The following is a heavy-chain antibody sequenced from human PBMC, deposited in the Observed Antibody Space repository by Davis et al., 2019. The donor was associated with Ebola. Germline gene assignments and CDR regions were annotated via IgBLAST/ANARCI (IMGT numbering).Heavy chain of an antibody. D-gene: IGHD4/OR15-4a*01. CDR3: ARSYGAAPFDY. CDR1: GGSISPDY. CDR2: IYYSGST. V-gene: IGHV4-59*08. J-gene: IGHJ4*02. Sequence: MPSETLSLTCTVSGGSISPDYWSCIRHPPRKGLEWIGYIYYSGSTKYNLSPKGRVAISVDTSKNQFSLKLSSVTAADTAVYYCARSYGAAPFDYWGQGTLVAVSS.